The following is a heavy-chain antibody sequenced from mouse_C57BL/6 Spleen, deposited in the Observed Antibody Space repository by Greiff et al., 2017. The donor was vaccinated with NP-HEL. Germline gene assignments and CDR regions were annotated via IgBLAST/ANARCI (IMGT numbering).Heavy chain of an antibody. Sequence: VQLQQSGAELARPGASVKLSCKASGYTFTSYGISWVKQRTGQGLEWIGEIYPRSGNTYYNEQFKGKATLAADQSSRTAYMELRSRTSEDPAVYFCARTTTVVAPFDYWGQGTTLTVSS. D-gene: IGHD1-1*01. CDR2: IYPRSGNT. CDR3: ARTTTVVAPFDY. V-gene: IGHV1-81*01. J-gene: IGHJ2*01. CDR1: GYTFTSYG.